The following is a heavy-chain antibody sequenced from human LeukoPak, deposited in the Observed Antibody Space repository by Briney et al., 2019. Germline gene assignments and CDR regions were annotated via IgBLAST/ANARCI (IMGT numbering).Heavy chain of an antibody. CDR3: AKDNFSGYDYLHWYFDP. Sequence: GGSLRLSCAASGFTFDDYAMHWVRQAPGKGLEWVSLISGDGGSTYYADSVKGRFTISRDNSKNSLYLQMNSLRTEDTALYYCAKDNFSGYDYLHWYFDPWGRGTLVTVSS. V-gene: IGHV3-43*02. CDR1: GFTFDDYA. J-gene: IGHJ2*01. CDR2: ISGDGGST. D-gene: IGHD5-12*01.